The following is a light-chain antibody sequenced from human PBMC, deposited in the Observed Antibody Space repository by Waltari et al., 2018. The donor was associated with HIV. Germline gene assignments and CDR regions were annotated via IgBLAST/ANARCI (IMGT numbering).Light chain of an antibody. CDR3: QSHDRSLSGPWV. V-gene: IGLV1-40*01. Sequence: QSVLTQPPSVSGAPGQTVTISCAGSSSNIGAGYDVHWYKQVPGTSPKLVIYSNINRPSGVPGRFAASKAGTSASLAITGLQAEDEAHYYCQSHDRSLSGPWVFGGGTKLTVL. CDR1: SSNIGAGYD. J-gene: IGLJ3*02. CDR2: SNI.